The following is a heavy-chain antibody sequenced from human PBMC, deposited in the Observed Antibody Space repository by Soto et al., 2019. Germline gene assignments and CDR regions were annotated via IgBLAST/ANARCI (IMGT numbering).Heavy chain of an antibody. CDR1: GGTFSSYT. Sequence: QVPLVQSGAEVKQPGSSVKVSCKASGGTFSSYTISWVRQAPGQGLEWMGRIIPILGIANYAQKFQGRVTITADKSTSTAYMELSSLRSEDTAVYYCARDRSSSWYFDYWGQGTLVTVSS. J-gene: IGHJ4*02. D-gene: IGHD6-13*01. CDR3: ARDRSSSWYFDY. CDR2: IIPILGIA. V-gene: IGHV1-69*08.